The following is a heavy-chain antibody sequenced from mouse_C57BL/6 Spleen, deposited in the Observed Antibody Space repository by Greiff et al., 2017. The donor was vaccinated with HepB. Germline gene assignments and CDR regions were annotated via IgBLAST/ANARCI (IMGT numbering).Heavy chain of an antibody. CDR3: ASASITTVVPYFDY. Sequence: QVQLQQSGAELARPGASVKLSCKASGYTFTSYGISWVKQSTGQGLEWIGEIYPRSGNTYYNEKFKGKATLTADKSSSTAYMELRSLTSEDSAVYFCASASITTVVPYFDYWGQGTTLTVSS. D-gene: IGHD1-1*01. V-gene: IGHV1-81*01. CDR1: GYTFTSYG. CDR2: IYPRSGNT. J-gene: IGHJ2*01.